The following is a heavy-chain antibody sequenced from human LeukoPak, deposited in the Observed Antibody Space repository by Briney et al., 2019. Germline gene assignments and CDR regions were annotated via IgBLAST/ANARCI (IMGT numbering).Heavy chain of an antibody. D-gene: IGHD1-1*01. J-gene: IGHJ6*02. Sequence: GGSLRLSCAASGFTFSESWMSWVRQVPGQGLEWVAHINHEGGGIQYVDSVKGRFTISRDNAKGSVYLQMNSLRAEDTAIYHCATYINWVAGDVWGQGTTVTVSS. V-gene: IGHV3-7*01. CDR3: ATYINWVAGDV. CDR1: GFTFSESW. CDR2: INHEGGGI.